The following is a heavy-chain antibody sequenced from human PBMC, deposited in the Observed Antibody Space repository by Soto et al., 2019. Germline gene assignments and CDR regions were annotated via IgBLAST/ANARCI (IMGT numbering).Heavy chain of an antibody. CDR1: GGSISSDNYY. CDR3: ALFCSGGSCYRTAFWYFDL. D-gene: IGHD2-15*01. J-gene: IGHJ2*01. CDR2: TYYSGTT. Sequence: QLQLQESGPGLLKPSETLSLTCTVSGGSISSDNYYWGWIRQPPGKGLEWIGSTYYSGTTHYNPSLTSRVTISVDTTGNQVSLRLNSVTAADTAVYYCALFCSGGSCYRTAFWYFDLWGRGTLVTVSS. V-gene: IGHV4-39*01.